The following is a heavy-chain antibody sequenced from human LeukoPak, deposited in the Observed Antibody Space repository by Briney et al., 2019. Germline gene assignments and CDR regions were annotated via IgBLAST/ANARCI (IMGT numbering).Heavy chain of an antibody. J-gene: IGHJ4*02. D-gene: IGHD6-13*01. Sequence: GASVKVSCKASGYTFINYNIHWVRQAPGQRLEWMGWINVGNGDTKYSQKFQGRVTITRDTSASTGYMEVSSMRSEDTAVYYCARAGGENSWTFDYWGQGTLVTVSS. V-gene: IGHV1-3*01. CDR2: INVGNGDT. CDR3: ARAGGENSWTFDY. CDR1: GYTFINYN.